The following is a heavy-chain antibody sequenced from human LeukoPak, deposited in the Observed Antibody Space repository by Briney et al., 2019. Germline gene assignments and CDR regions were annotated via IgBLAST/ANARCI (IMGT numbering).Heavy chain of an antibody. V-gene: IGHV4-39*01. CDR3: ARRPRGGWFDP. D-gene: IGHD3-10*01. Sequence: SKTLSLTCTVSGGSISSSSYYWGWIRQPPGKGLDWIGSIYYSGSTYYNPSLKSRVTISVDTSKNQFSLKLTSVTAADTAVYYCARRPRGGWFDPWGQGTLVTVSS. CDR2: IYYSGST. CDR1: GGSISSSSYY. J-gene: IGHJ5*02.